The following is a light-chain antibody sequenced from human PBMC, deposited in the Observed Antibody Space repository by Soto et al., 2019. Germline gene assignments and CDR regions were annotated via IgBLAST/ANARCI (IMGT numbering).Light chain of an antibody. Sequence: DIVMTQSPATLSVSPGERATLSCRASQSIXSEFAWVQQKPGQAPRVLXAGASTRATGSPATLSGSGSATEFTLTISSLQSEDFAGYYFQQYKSWTPLFGQGTRLEIK. CDR2: GAS. CDR1: QSIXSE. CDR3: QQYKSWTPL. J-gene: IGKJ5*01. V-gene: IGKV3-15*01.